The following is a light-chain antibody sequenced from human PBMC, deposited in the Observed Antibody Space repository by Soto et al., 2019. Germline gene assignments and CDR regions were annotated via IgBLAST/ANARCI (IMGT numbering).Light chain of an antibody. CDR1: QSISSQ. J-gene: IGKJ4*01. Sequence: EIVLTQSPATLSLSPGERATLSCRASQSISSQLAWYQQKPGQAPRLLIYDASNRATGIPARFSGGGSGTDFTLTITRLEPEDFAVYYCQQRISWPLTFGGGTKVEIK. CDR2: DAS. V-gene: IGKV3-11*01. CDR3: QQRISWPLT.